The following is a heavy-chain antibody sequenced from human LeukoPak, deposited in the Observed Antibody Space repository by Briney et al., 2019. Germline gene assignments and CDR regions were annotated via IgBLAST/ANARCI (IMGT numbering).Heavy chain of an antibody. D-gene: IGHD3-10*01. Sequence: SETLSLTCTVSGGSISSYYWSWIRQPPGKGLEWIGYIYYGGSTNYNPSLKSRVTISVDTSKNQFSLKLSSVTAADTAVYYCARSDYYGSGSYPLFDYWGQGTLVTVSS. CDR3: ARSDYYGSGSYPLFDY. CDR2: IYYGGST. CDR1: GGSISSYY. V-gene: IGHV4-59*01. J-gene: IGHJ4*02.